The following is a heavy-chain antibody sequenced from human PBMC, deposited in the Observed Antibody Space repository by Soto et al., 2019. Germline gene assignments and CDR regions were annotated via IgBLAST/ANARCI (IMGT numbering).Heavy chain of an antibody. J-gene: IGHJ4*02. CDR1: GFTVSNNY. D-gene: IGHD4-17*01. V-gene: IGHV3-66*01. CDR2: IYSGGVT. CDR3: AKRGTTVTTSLWY. Sequence: EVQLVESGGGLVQPGGSLRLSCAASGFTVSNNYMCWVRQAPGKGLEWVSLIYSGGVTHYADSVRGRFTISRDKSRNTLYLHMNSLRADDTAVYYCAKRGTTVTTSLWYWGQGTLVTVSS.